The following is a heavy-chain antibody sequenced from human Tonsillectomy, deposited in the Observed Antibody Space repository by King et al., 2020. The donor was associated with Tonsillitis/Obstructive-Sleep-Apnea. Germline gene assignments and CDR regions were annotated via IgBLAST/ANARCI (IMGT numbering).Heavy chain of an antibody. CDR2: IIPIFGTA. Sequence: QLVQSGAEVKKPGSSVKVSCKASGGTFSSYAISWVRQAPGQGLEWMGGIIPIFGTANYAQTFQGRVTITADESKRTGYMELSSLRSEDTAVYYCARVLGYCSSTTCYGAFDIWGQGTMVTVSS. V-gene: IGHV1-69*01. CDR1: GGTFSSYA. CDR3: ARVLGYCSSTTCYGAFDI. D-gene: IGHD2-2*01. J-gene: IGHJ3*02.